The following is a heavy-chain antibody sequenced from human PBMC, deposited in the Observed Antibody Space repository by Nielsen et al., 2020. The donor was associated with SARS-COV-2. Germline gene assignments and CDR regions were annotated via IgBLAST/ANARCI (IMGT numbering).Heavy chain of an antibody. CDR1: GVTFSSQG. Sequence: SVKVSCKASGVTFSSQGITWVRQAPGQGPEWMGGIIPVFGTANYAQKFKGRVTITADESTSTAYLELNSLRSEDTAVYYCARDNSAWQTLGNYGLDVWGQGTTVIV. D-gene: IGHD6-19*01. CDR3: ARDNSAWQTLGNYGLDV. CDR2: IIPVFGTA. V-gene: IGHV1-69*13. J-gene: IGHJ6*02.